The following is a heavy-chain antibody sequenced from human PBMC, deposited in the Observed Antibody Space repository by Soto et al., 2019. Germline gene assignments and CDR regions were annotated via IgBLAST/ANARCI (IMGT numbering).Heavy chain of an antibody. Sequence: ASVKVSCKASGYTFTSYDINWVRQATGQGLEWMGWMNPNSGNTGYAQKFQGRVTMTRNTSISTAYMELSSLRSEDTAVYYCARVIVATSYYSYYYMHVWGKGTTVTVSS. D-gene: IGHD5-12*01. CDR3: ARVIVATSYYSYYYMHV. J-gene: IGHJ6*03. CDR2: MNPNSGNT. CDR1: GYTFTSYD. V-gene: IGHV1-8*01.